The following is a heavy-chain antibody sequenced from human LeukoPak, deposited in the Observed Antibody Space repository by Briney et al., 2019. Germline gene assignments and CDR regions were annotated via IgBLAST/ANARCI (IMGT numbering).Heavy chain of an antibody. CDR3: ARDKRHSYGRYFDH. Sequence: SETLSLTCSVSGDSISTYHWNWIRKPPGKGLEWIGYMQSTGNSKYNPSLRSRVTMFVDTSKIQVALILSSVTAADTAVYYCARDKRHSYGRYFDHWGQGALVTVSS. CDR1: GDSISTYH. CDR2: MQSTGNS. J-gene: IGHJ4*02. V-gene: IGHV4-59*01. D-gene: IGHD5-18*01.